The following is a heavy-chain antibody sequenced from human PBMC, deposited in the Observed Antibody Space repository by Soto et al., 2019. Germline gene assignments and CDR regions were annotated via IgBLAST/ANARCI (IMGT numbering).Heavy chain of an antibody. CDR1: GFTFSSYS. J-gene: IGHJ6*02. Sequence: EVQLVESGGGLVQPGGSLRLCYAASGFTFSSYSMNWVRQAPGKGLEWVSYISPSSSTIYYADSVKGRFTISRDNAKNSLYLQMNSLRDEDTAVYYCATESVDTAMEHRIGMDLWGQGTTVTVSS. D-gene: IGHD5-18*01. CDR2: ISPSSSTI. V-gene: IGHV3-48*02. CDR3: ATESVDTAMEHRIGMDL.